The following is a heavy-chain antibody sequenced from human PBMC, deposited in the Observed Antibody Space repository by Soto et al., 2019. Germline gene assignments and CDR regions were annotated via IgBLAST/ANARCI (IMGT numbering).Heavy chain of an antibody. D-gene: IGHD3-22*01. CDR2: IYPGDSDT. V-gene: IGHV5-51*01. Sequence: GESLRISCKVSGYSFNNSWIAWLRQMPGKGLEWMGIIYPGDSDTRYSPSFQGQVTISADRSTSTVFLQWASLKASDTAVYFCARKDKSGYFNWFDPWGQGTLVTVSS. CDR1: GYSFNNSW. J-gene: IGHJ5*02. CDR3: ARKDKSGYFNWFDP.